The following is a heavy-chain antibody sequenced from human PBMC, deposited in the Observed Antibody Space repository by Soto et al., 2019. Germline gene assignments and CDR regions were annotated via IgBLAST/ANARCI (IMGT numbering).Heavy chain of an antibody. J-gene: IGHJ5*02. Sequence: LSLTCTVSGGSISSYCWSWIRQPPGKGLEWIGYIYYSGSTNYNPSLKSRVTISVDTSKNQFSLKLSSVTAADTAVYYCARDPSIAARMSWFDPWGQGTLVTVSS. V-gene: IGHV4-59*01. CDR2: IYYSGST. CDR1: GGSISSYC. D-gene: IGHD6-6*01. CDR3: ARDPSIAARMSWFDP.